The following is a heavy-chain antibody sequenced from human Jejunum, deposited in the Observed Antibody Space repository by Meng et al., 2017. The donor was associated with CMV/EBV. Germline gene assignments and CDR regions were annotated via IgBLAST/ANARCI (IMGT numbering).Heavy chain of an antibody. CDR3: ARGGYPVDYYGMDV. Sequence: GFTFDDYAMHWVRQAPGKGLEWVSGISWKSGSIGYADSVKGRFTISRDNAKNSLYLQMNSLRAEDTALYYCARGGYPVDYYGMDVWGQGTTVTVSS. D-gene: IGHD3-16*02. J-gene: IGHJ6*02. CDR1: GFTFDDYA. CDR2: ISWKSGSI. V-gene: IGHV3-9*01.